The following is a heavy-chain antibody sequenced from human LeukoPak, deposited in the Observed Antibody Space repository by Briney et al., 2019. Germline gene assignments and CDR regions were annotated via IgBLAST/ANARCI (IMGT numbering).Heavy chain of an antibody. CDR2: FDPEDGET. Sequence: ASVKVSCKVSGYTLTELSMHWVRQAPGKGLEWMGGFDPEDGETIYAQKFQGRVTMTEDTSTDTAYMELSSLRSEDTAVYYCATFETGPRGPLIDYWGQGTLVTVSS. V-gene: IGHV1-24*01. J-gene: IGHJ4*02. CDR3: ATFETGPRGPLIDY. CDR1: GYTLTELS. D-gene: IGHD1-26*01.